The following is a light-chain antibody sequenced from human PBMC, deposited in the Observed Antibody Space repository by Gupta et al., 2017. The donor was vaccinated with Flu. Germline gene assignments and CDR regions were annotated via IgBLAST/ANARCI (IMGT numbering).Light chain of an antibody. Sequence: ELVLTQSPGTLSLSPGERATLSCRASQTVNTNFLAWYQQKPGQAPRLLIYGTSGRASGIPDRFSGSGTGADFSLTISRLEPEDFAVYYCKLYGSSPRYSFGQGTKLEI. J-gene: IGKJ2*03. CDR1: QTVNTNF. CDR3: KLYGSSPRYS. V-gene: IGKV3-20*01. CDR2: GTS.